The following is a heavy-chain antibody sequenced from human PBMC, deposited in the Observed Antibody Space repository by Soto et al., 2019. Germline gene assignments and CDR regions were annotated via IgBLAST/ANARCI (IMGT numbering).Heavy chain of an antibody. J-gene: IGHJ4*02. V-gene: IGHV3-21*06. CDR2: VSYTTNYI. CDR3: ARESEDLTSNFDY. CDR1: GFTFSTYG. Sequence: LRLSCASSGFTFSTYGMSWVRQAPGKGLEWVSSVSYTTNYIYYGDSMKGRFTISRDNAKNSLYLEMNSLRAEDTAVYYCARESEDLTSNFDYWGQGTLVTVSS.